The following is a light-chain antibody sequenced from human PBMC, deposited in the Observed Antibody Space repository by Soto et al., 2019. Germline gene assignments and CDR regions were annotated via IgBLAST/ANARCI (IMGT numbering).Light chain of an antibody. CDR3: QQRSNWPPYT. CDR1: QSVNTY. Sequence: EVVLTQSPATLPLSPGERATLSCRASQSVNTYLAWYQLKPGQAPRLLIYDASNRATGIPARFSGSGSGTDFTLTISSLEPEDFAVYYCQQRSNWPPYTFGQGTKLEIK. V-gene: IGKV3-11*01. J-gene: IGKJ2*01. CDR2: DAS.